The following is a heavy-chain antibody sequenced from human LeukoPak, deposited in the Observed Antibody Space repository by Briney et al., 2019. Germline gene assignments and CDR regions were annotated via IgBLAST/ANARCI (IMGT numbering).Heavy chain of an antibody. V-gene: IGHV4-34*01. CDR3: ARGYPGGWYPYNWFDP. CDR2: INHSGST. D-gene: IGHD6-19*01. J-gene: IGHJ5*02. Sequence: SETLSLTCAVYGGSFSGYYWSWIRQPPGKGLEWIGEINHSGSTNYNPSLKSRVTISVDTSKNQFSLKLSSVTAADTAVYYCARGYPGGWYPYNWFDPWGQGTLVTVSS. CDR1: GGSFSGYY.